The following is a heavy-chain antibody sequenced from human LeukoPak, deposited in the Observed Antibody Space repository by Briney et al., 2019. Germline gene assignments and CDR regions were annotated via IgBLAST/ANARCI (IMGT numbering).Heavy chain of an antibody. CDR3: ARDDQRELLGN. J-gene: IGHJ4*02. D-gene: IGHD1-26*01. Sequence: SQTLSLTCTVSAGSISSGGSYLSWIRQPPGKGLEWIGYIYYSGSTNYNPSLKSRVTISVDTSKNQFSLKLSSVTAADTAVYYCARDDQRELLGNWGQGTLVTVSP. CDR2: IYYSGST. CDR1: AGSISSGGSY. V-gene: IGHV4-61*08.